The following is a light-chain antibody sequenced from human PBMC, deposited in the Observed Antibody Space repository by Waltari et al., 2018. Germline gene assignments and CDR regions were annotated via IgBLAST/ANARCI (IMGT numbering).Light chain of an antibody. CDR1: QNIRSY. CDR3: QQSYSSPYT. V-gene: IGKV1-39*01. CDR2: AAS. J-gene: IGKJ2*01. Sequence: DIQMTQSPSSLSASVGDRVTITCRASQNIRSYLNWYQQKPGKAPKLLIYAASSLQSGFPSRFSGSGSGTDFTLTISSLQPEDFATYYCQQSYSSPYTFGQGTKLEIK.